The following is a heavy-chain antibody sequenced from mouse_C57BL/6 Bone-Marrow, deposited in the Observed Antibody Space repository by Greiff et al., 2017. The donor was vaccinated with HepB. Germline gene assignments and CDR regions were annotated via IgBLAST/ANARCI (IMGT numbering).Heavy chain of an antibody. V-gene: IGHV5-4*01. CDR2: ISDGGSYT. Sequence: DVKLQESGGGLVKPGGSLKLSCAASGFTFSSYAMSWVRQTPEKRLEWVATISDGGSYTYYPDNVKGRFTISRDNAKNNLYLQMSHLKSEDTAMYYCARDPLYAMDDWGQGTSVTVSS. J-gene: IGHJ4*01. CDR3: ARDPLYAMDD. CDR1: GFTFSSYA.